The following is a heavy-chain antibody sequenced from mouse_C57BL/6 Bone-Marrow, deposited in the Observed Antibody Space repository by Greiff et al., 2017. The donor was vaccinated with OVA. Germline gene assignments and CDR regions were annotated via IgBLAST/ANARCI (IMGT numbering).Heavy chain of an antibody. V-gene: IGHV5-6*01. CDR3: ARHSSGYGDYYAMDY. D-gene: IGHD3-2*02. CDR2: ISSGGSYT. J-gene: IGHJ4*01. CDR1: GFTFSSYG. Sequence: EVQGVESGGDLVKPGGSLKLSCAASGFTFSSYGMSWVRQTPDKRLEWVATISSGGSYTYYPDSVKGRFTISRDNAKNTLYLQMSSLKSEDTAMYYCARHSSGYGDYYAMDYWGQGTSVTVSS.